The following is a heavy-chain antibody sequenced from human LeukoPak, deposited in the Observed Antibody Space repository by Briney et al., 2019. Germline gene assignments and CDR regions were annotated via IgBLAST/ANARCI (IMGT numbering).Heavy chain of an antibody. CDR3: AKLVRGAGNDDAFDI. Sequence: GGSLRLSCAASGFTFSSYGMHWVRQAPGKGLEWVAVISYDGSNKYYADSVKGRFTISRDNSKNTLYLQMNSLRAEDTAVYYCAKLVRGAGNDDAFDIWGQGTMVTVSS. CDR1: GFTFSSYG. V-gene: IGHV3-30*18. CDR2: ISYDGSNK. J-gene: IGHJ3*02. D-gene: IGHD3-10*01.